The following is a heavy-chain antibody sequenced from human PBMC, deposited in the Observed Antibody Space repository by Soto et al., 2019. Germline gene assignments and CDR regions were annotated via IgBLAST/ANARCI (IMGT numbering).Heavy chain of an antibody. V-gene: IGHV4-30-4*01. D-gene: IGHD4-17*01. CDR1: GGSISSGDYY. CDR3: ARAGATVTPDDAFDI. CDR2: IYYSGST. J-gene: IGHJ3*02. Sequence: QVQLQESGPGLVKPSQTLSLTCTVSGGSISSGDYYWSWIRQPPGKGLEWIGYIYYSGSTYYNPSLKSRVTVSVDPSKHQFSLKLSSVTAADTAVYYCARAGATVTPDDAFDIWGQGTMVTVSS.